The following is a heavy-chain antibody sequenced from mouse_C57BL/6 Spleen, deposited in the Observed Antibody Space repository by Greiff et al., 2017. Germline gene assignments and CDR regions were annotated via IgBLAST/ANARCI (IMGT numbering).Heavy chain of an antibody. J-gene: IGHJ3*01. D-gene: IGHD1-1*01. CDR2: IDPETGGT. V-gene: IGHV1-15*01. CDR1: GYTFTDYE. Sequence: QVQLKESGAELVRPGASVTLSCKASGYTFTDYEMHWVKQTPVHGLEWIGAIDPETGGTAYNQKFKGKAILTADKSSSTAYMELRSLTSEDSAVYDCTRGGYYDGPFAYWGQGTLVTVSA. CDR3: TRGGYYDGPFAY.